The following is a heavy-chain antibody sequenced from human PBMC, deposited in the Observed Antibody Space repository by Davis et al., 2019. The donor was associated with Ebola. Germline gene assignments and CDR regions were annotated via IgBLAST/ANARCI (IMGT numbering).Heavy chain of an antibody. CDR2: YGTSADT. CDR3: TRDQLGYTYGWESWFDP. D-gene: IGHD5-18*01. Sequence: SCKASGYTFTNYYMHWVRQAPGKGLEWVSTYGTSADTYYADSVKGRFTISRDNSKNTLHLQMNSLRVDDTAVYFCTRDQLGYTYGWESWFDPWGQGTLVTVSS. V-gene: IGHV3-69-1*01. CDR1: GYTFTNYY. J-gene: IGHJ5*02.